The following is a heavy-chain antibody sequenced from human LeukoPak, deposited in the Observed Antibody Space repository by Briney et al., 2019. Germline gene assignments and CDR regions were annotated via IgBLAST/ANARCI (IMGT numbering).Heavy chain of an antibody. CDR3: ARQRAADLR. D-gene: IGHD6-13*01. CDR2: ISYDGGYK. Sequence: PGGSLRLSCAASGFTFSSYAMHWVRQAPGKGLEWVAVISYDGGYKYYADSVKGRFTVSRDNSKNTLYLQMNSLRAEDTALYYCARQRAADLRWGQGTLVTVSS. CDR1: GFTFSSYA. J-gene: IGHJ4*02. V-gene: IGHV3-30*04.